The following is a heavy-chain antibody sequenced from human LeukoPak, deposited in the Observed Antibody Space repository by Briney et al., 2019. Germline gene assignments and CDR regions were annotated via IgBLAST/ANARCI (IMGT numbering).Heavy chain of an antibody. CDR1: GYTFTGYY. V-gene: IGHV1-2*06. CDR3: ARAMTTVTVNWFDP. Sequence: ASVKVSCKASGYTFTGYYMHWVRQAPGQGLEWMGQINPNSGGTNYAQKFQGRVTMTRDTSISTAYMELSRLRSDDTAVYYCARAMTTVTVNWFDPWGQGTLVTVSS. CDR2: INPNSGGT. J-gene: IGHJ5*02. D-gene: IGHD4-17*01.